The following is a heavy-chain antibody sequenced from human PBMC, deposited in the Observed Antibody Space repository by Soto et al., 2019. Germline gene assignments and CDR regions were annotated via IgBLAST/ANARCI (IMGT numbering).Heavy chain of an antibody. V-gene: IGHV6-1*01. CDR3: ARDQNGYYYGSGSYYNAWFDY. Sequence: SQTLSLTCAISGDSVSSNSASWNLIRQSPSRGLGWLGRTYYRSKWYNDYAVSVKSRITINPDTSKNQFSLQLNSVTPEDTAVYYCARDQNGYYYGSGSYYNAWFDYWGQGTLVTVSS. D-gene: IGHD3-10*01. J-gene: IGHJ4*02. CDR2: TYYRSKWYN. CDR1: GDSVSSNSAS.